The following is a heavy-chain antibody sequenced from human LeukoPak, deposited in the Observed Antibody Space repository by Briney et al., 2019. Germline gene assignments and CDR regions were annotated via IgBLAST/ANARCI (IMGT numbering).Heavy chain of an antibody. D-gene: IGHD6-13*01. V-gene: IGHV4-59*08. Sequence: PSETLSLTCTVSGGSISSYYWSWIRQPPGKGLEWIGYIYYSGSTNYNPSLKSRVTISVDTSKNQFSLKLSSVTAADTAVYYCARQSAPYPAYSRPFDYWGQGTLVTVSS. CDR3: ARQSAPYPAYSRPFDY. CDR2: IYYSGST. J-gene: IGHJ4*02. CDR1: GGSISSYY.